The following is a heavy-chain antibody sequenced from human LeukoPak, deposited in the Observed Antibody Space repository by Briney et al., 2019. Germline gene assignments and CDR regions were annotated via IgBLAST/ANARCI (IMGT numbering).Heavy chain of an antibody. CDR2: ISYDGSNK. CDR3: AKGVLGGTYYYDSSGSPTDY. V-gene: IGHV3-30*18. J-gene: IGHJ4*02. Sequence: GGSLRLSCAASGFTFSSYAMHWVRQAPGKGLEWVAVISYDGSNKYYADSVKGRFTISRDNSKNTLYLQMNSLRAEDTAVYYCAKGVLGGTYYYDSSGSPTDYWGQGTLVTVSS. CDR1: GFTFSSYA. D-gene: IGHD3-22*01.